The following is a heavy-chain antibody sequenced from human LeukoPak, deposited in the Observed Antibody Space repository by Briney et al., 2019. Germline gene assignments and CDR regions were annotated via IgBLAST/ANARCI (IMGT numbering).Heavy chain of an antibody. CDR2: IYYSGTT. CDR1: GGSISSGGYY. CDR3: ARLGYYYYYGMDV. J-gene: IGHJ6*02. Sequence: SETLSLTCTVSGGSISSGGYYWSWIRQHPGKGLEWIGCIYYSGTTYYHPSLTSRVAISVDTSKNQFSLKLSSVTAADTAVYYCARLGYYYYYGMDVWGQGTTVTVSS. V-gene: IGHV4-31*03.